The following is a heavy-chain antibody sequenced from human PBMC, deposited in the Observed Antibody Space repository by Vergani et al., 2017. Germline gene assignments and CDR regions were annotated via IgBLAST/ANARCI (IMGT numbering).Heavy chain of an antibody. CDR1: GYSFTSYW. D-gene: IGHD2/OR15-2a*01. V-gene: IGHV5-10-1*03. Sequence: EVQLVQSGAEVKKPGESLRISCKGSGYSFTSYWNSWVRQMPGKGLEWMGRIDPSDAFTNYSPSFQGHVTISADKSSSTAYLQWSSLKASDTAMYYCACIGLPCYYYGMDVWGQGTTVTVSS. CDR3: ACIGLPCYYYGMDV. J-gene: IGHJ6*02. CDR2: IDPSDAFT.